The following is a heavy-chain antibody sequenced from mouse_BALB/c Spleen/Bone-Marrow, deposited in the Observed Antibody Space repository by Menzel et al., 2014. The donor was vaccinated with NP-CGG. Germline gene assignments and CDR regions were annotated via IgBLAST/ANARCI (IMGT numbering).Heavy chain of an antibody. CDR2: ISYSGIT. CDR3: ARGRAAWFAY. CDR1: GYSITSDYA. J-gene: IGHJ3*01. Sequence: EVQLQESGPGLVKPSQSLSLTCTVTGYSITSDYACNWIRQFPGNKLEWMGYISYSGITSYNPSLKSRISITRDTSKNQFFLQLNSVTTEDTATYYCARGRAAWFAYWGQGTLVTVSA. V-gene: IGHV3-2*02. D-gene: IGHD3-3*01.